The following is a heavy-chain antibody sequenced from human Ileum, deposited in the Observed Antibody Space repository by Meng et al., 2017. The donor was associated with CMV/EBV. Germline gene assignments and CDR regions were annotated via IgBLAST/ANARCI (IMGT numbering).Heavy chain of an antibody. CDR3: ARGAYSPPYYYYGMDV. Sequence: GGSLRLSCAASGFPLNVYFMSWVRQAPGKGLEWVANIMHDGSEKYYVDSVKGRFTISRDNAKNSLYLQMNSLRAEDTAVYYCARGAYSPPYYYYGMDVWGQGTTVTGSS. CDR1: GFPLNVYF. V-gene: IGHV3-7*01. D-gene: IGHD4-11*01. CDR2: IMHDGSEK. J-gene: IGHJ6*02.